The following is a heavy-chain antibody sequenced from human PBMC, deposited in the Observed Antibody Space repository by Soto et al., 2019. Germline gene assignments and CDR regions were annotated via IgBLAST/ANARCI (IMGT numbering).Heavy chain of an antibody. CDR2: IYPGDSDT. D-gene: IGHD6-6*01. CDR3: ARHVRGSSSANTFDP. Sequence: GESLKISCKGSGYSFTSYWIGWVRQMPGKGLEWMGIIYPGDSDTRHSPSFQGQVTISADKSISTAYLQWSSLKASDTAMYYCARHVRGSSSANTFDPWGQGTLVTVSS. J-gene: IGHJ5*02. V-gene: IGHV5-51*01. CDR1: GYSFTSYW.